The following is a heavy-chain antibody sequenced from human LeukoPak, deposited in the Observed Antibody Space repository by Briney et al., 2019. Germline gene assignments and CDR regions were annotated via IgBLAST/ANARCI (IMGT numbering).Heavy chain of an antibody. V-gene: IGHV4-38-2*02. CDR2: IYHSGST. D-gene: IGHD5-12*01. Sequence: SETLSLTRTLYGYSISSGYYWGWIRQPPGKGLEWIGSIYHSGSTYYNPSLKSRVTISVDTSKNQFSLKLSSVTAADTAVYYCAHIVATSGIDYWGQGTLVTVSS. CDR1: GYSISSGYY. J-gene: IGHJ4*02. CDR3: AHIVATSGIDY.